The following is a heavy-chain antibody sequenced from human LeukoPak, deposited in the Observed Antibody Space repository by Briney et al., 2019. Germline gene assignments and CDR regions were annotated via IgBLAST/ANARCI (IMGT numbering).Heavy chain of an antibody. V-gene: IGHV3-30*04. CDR2: VSYDGSNK. CDR3: ARDGANRYYDILTGAGVYYMDV. J-gene: IGHJ6*03. Sequence: GGSLRLSCAASGFTFSSYAMHWVRQAPGKGLEWVAVVSYDGSNKYYADSVKGRFTISRDNSKNTLYLQMNSLRAEDTAVYYCARDGANRYYDILTGAGVYYMDVWGKGTTVTISS. CDR1: GFTFSSYA. D-gene: IGHD3-9*01.